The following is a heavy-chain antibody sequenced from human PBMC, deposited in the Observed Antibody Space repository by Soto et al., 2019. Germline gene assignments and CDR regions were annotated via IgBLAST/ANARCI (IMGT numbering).Heavy chain of an antibody. J-gene: IGHJ3*02. CDR1: GFTFSNAW. V-gene: IGHV3-15*01. Sequence: GGSLRLSCAASGFTFSNAWMSWVRQAPGKGLEWVGRIKSKTDGGTTDYAAPVKGRFTISRDDSKNTLYLQMNSLKTEDTAVYYGTTDRWCSSTSCYAFDIWGQGTMVTVSS. CDR3: TTDRWCSSTSCYAFDI. CDR2: IKSKTDGGTT. D-gene: IGHD2-2*01.